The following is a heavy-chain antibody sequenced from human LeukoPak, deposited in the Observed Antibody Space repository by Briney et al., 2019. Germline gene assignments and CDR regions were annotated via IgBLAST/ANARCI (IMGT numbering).Heavy chain of an antibody. Sequence: ASVKVSCKASGYTFTSYGISWVRQAPGQGLEWMGWISAYNGNTNYAQKLQGRVTMTTDTSTSTAYMELSSLRSEDTAVYYCARADAFGITGTTSYYYYGMDVWGQGTTVTVSS. CDR2: ISAYNGNT. CDR1: GYTFTSYG. V-gene: IGHV1-18*01. CDR3: ARADAFGITGTTSYYYYGMDV. D-gene: IGHD1-7*01. J-gene: IGHJ6*02.